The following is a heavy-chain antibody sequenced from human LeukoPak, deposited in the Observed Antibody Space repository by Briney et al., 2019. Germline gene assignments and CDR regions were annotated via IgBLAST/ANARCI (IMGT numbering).Heavy chain of an antibody. J-gene: IGHJ6*02. CDR1: GYSFSTFD. CDR3: ARGGILVQGVTILYGMDV. D-gene: IGHD3-10*01. V-gene: IGHV1-8*01. CDR2: MNPNSGKT. Sequence: SLTVSCKTSGYSFSTFDINWLRQATGQGLEWMGWMNPNSGKTNYEQKFQGRLTMTRDTSISTAYMELSSLRSEDTAVYYCARGGILVQGVTILYGMDVWGQGTTVTVSS.